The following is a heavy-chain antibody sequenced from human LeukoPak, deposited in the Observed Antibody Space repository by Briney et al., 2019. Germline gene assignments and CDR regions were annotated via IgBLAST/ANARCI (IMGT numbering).Heavy chain of an antibody. V-gene: IGHV3-7*01. CDR2: IKQDGSEK. CDR1: GFTFSSYW. Sequence: GGSLRLSCAASGFTFSSYWMSWVRQAPVKGQEWVANIKQDGSEKYYVDSVKGRFTISIDNAKNSLYLQMNSLRAEDTAVYYCARETRTYYYYMDVWGKGTTVTVSS. D-gene: IGHD1-14*01. CDR3: ARETRTYYYYMDV. J-gene: IGHJ6*03.